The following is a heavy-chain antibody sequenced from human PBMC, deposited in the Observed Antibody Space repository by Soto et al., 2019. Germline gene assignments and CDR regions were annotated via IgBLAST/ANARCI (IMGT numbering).Heavy chain of an antibody. D-gene: IGHD2-21*01. CDR1: GGTFSSYA. CDR2: IIPIFGTA. CDR3: ACARDDGGNSGVNAFDI. J-gene: IGHJ3*02. Sequence: GASVKVSCKASGGTFSSYAISWVRQAPGQGLEWMGGIIPIFGTANYAQKFQGRVTITADESTSTAYMELSSLRSEDTAVYYCACARDDGGNSGVNAFDIWGQGTMVTVSS. V-gene: IGHV1-69*13.